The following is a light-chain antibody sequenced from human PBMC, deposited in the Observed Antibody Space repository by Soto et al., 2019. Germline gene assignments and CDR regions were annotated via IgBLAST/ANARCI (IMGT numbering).Light chain of an antibody. CDR3: QQLKSYPVT. J-gene: IGKJ4*01. Sequence: DIQLTQSPSFLSASVGDRVTITCRASQGISSYLAWYQQEPGKAPKPLIYAASPLQSGVPSRFSGSGSGTEFTLTISSLQPEDFATYYCQQLKSYPVTFGGGTKVEIK. V-gene: IGKV1-9*01. CDR2: AAS. CDR1: QGISSY.